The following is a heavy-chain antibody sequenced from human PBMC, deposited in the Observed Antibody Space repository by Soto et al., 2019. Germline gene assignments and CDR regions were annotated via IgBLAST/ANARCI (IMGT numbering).Heavy chain of an antibody. CDR1: EFTFRTYG. D-gene: IGHD2-15*01. Sequence: EVQLVESGGGLVQPGESLRLSCAASEFTFRTYGMSWVRQAPGKGLEWVSGISSSGGRTYDAESVKGRFTISRDNSKNTVYLQMNSLRADDTAVYYCAKDKDIVVGIAATAAFDRWGQGTMVTVSS. CDR2: ISSSGGRT. J-gene: IGHJ3*01. CDR3: AKDKDIVVGIAATAAFDR. V-gene: IGHV3-23*04.